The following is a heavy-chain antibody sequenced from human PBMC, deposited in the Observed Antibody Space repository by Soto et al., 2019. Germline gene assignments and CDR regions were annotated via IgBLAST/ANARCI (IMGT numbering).Heavy chain of an antibody. J-gene: IGHJ4*02. CDR1: GFTFSNYG. CDR2: ISYDGSDQ. D-gene: IGHD3-10*01. V-gene: IGHV3-30*18. CDR3: AKDTGADY. Sequence: QVQLVESGGGVVQPGRPLRLSCAASGFTFSNYGMYWVRQAPGKGLEWVARISYDGSDQFYGDSVKGRFTISRDNSKNILYVQMNSLRSEDTAVYYCAKDTGADYWGQGTVVTVSA.